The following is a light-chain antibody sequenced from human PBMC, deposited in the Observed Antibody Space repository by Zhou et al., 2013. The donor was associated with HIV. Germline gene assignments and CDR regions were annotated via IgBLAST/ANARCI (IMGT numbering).Light chain of an antibody. CDR2: ESS. CDR1: QGISNY. CDR3: QQSYISPPST. Sequence: DIQMTQSPSSLSASVGDTVTITCRASQGISNYLAWYQQQPGKVPRLLIYESSTLKSGVSSRFSGGGSGTYFTLTISSLQPEDCATYYCQQSYISPPSTFGQGTKLEIK. V-gene: IGKV1-27*01. J-gene: IGKJ2*01.